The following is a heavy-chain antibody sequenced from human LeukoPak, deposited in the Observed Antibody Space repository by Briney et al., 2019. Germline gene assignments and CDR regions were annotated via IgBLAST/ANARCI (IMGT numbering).Heavy chain of an antibody. Sequence: GGSLRLSCAASGFTFDDYAMHWVRQAPGKGLEWVSGISWNSGSIGYADSVKGRFTISRDNAKNSLYLQMNSLRAEDMALYYCAKGLVGATSDAFDIWRQGTMVTVSS. CDR2: ISWNSGSI. D-gene: IGHD1-26*01. V-gene: IGHV3-9*03. CDR1: GFTFDDYA. CDR3: AKGLVGATSDAFDI. J-gene: IGHJ3*02.